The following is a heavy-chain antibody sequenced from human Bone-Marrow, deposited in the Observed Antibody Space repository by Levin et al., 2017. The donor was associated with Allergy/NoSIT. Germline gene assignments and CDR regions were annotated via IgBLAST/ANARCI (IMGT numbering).Heavy chain of an antibody. D-gene: IGHD3-10*01. V-gene: IGHV4-34*09. CDR2: VNPGEST. CDR1: SAAFRNFY. J-gene: IGHJ4*01. CDR3: AYGSGTDYFDY. Sequence: SQTLSLTCGVDSAAFRNFYWSWLRQTPRRGLEWIGEVNPGESTDYNPSLKSRVTISADTSKKQFSLKLSSVTAADTGIYFCAYGSGTDYFDYWGPGTLVTVSS.